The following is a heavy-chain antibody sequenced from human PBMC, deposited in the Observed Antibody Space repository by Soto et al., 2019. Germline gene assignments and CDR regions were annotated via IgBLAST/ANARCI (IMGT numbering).Heavy chain of an antibody. CDR2: IYYSGST. D-gene: IGHD6-19*01. Sequence: SETLSLTCAVSGGSISSGGYYWSWIRQHPGKGLEWIGYIYYSGSTYYNPSLKSRVTISVDTSKNQFSLKLSSVTAADTAVYYCARGPPSYSSGWYGPLYGMDVWGQGTTVTVSS. J-gene: IGHJ6*02. V-gene: IGHV4-31*11. CDR1: GGSISSGGYY. CDR3: ARGPPSYSSGWYGPLYGMDV.